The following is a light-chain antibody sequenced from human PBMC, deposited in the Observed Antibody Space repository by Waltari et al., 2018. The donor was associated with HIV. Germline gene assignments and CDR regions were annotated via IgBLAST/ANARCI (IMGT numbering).Light chain of an antibody. CDR2: DDN. J-gene: IGLJ2*01. CDR3: HVWDSGSDQPGV. CDR1: KIGTKI. V-gene: IGLV3-21*04. Sequence: SSVLTQPPSVSVAPGETARVTCGGNKIGTKIVHWYQRRPGQGPVLIIYDDNDLPSGTPERLSGANSGNTATLTISRVEAGDEADYYCHVWDSGSDQPGVFGGGTKLTVL.